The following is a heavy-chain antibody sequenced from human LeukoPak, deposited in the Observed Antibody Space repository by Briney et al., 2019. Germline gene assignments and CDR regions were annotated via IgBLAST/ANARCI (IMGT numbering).Heavy chain of an antibody. V-gene: IGHV3-64D*09. CDR1: GFTFRSFA. Sequence: TGGSLRLSCSASGFTFRSFAMFWVRQAPGKGLEYVSATSSNGDSTHYTDSLRGRFTISRDNSKNTVDLQMNTLRPEDTAVYYCVKSPRGSPTAIYGDYGTYDSWGQGTLVTVSS. D-gene: IGHD4-17*01. CDR3: VKSPRGSPTAIYGDYGTYDS. J-gene: IGHJ4*02. CDR2: TSSNGDST.